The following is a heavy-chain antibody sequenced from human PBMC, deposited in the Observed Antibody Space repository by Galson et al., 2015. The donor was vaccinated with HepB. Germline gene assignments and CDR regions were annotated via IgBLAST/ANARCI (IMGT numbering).Heavy chain of an antibody. CDR2: IRRKAFGGTT. Sequence: SLRLSCAASGFNFGDYGLSWVRQAPGKGLEWVGFIRRKAFGGTTEYAASVAGRFTISRDDSITIAYLQMDSLKTEDTAVYYCTRTATASNKLDYWGQGTLVTVSS. J-gene: IGHJ4*02. V-gene: IGHV3-49*04. D-gene: IGHD5-18*01. CDR3: TRTATASNKLDY. CDR1: GFNFGDYG.